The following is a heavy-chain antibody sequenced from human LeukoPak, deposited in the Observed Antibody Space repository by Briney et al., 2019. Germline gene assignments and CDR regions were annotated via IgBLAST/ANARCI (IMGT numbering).Heavy chain of an antibody. Sequence: GASVKVSCKASGYTFTSYGISWVRQAPGQGLEWMGWISIHNGKTNYAQKVQGRVTMTTDTPTSTAYMELRSLRSDDTAVYYCASLALKYSSGPLGYWGQGTLVTVFS. CDR1: GYTFTSYG. J-gene: IGHJ4*02. D-gene: IGHD6-19*01. CDR2: ISIHNGKT. CDR3: ASLALKYSSGPLGY. V-gene: IGHV1-18*01.